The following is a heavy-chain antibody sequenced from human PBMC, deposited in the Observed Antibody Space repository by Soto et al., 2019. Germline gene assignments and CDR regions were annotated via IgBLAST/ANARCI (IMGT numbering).Heavy chain of an antibody. D-gene: IGHD3-22*01. CDR3: ARDHQRYYYVSSGY. V-gene: IGHV3-11*01. J-gene: IGHJ4*02. CDR1: GFTFSDYY. Sequence: PGGSLRLSCAASGFTFSDYYMSWIRQAPGKGLEWVSYISSSGSTIYYADSVKGRFTISRDNAKNSLYLQMNSLRAEDTAVYYCARDHQRYYYVSSGYWGQGTLVTVYS. CDR2: ISSSGSTI.